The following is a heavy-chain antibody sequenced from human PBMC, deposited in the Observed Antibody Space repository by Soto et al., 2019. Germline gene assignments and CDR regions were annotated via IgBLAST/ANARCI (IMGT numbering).Heavy chain of an antibody. CDR1: GFTFSSYG. CDR3: ARDRKSGTTVFDY. J-gene: IGHJ4*02. D-gene: IGHD4-17*01. V-gene: IGHV3-33*01. Sequence: LRLSCAASGFTFSSYGMHWVRQAPGKGLEWVAVIWYDGSNKYYADSVKGRFTISRDNSKNTLYLQMNSLRAEDTAVYYCARDRKSGTTVFDYWGQGTLVTVSS. CDR2: IWYDGSNK.